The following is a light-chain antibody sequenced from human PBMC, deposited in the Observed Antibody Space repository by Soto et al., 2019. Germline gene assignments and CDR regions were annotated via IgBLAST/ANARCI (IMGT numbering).Light chain of an antibody. J-gene: IGKJ4*01. Sequence: DIQMTQSPWSLSACLGDIFTVSFRSSQDIGSHLAWYQQKPEKAPKLLIYRASGLESGVPSRFSGSGSGTDFTLTISSLQPDDFATYFCQQYESYSPLTFGGGTKVDIK. CDR1: QDIGSH. CDR2: RAS. V-gene: IGKV1-5*03. CDR3: QQYESYSPLT.